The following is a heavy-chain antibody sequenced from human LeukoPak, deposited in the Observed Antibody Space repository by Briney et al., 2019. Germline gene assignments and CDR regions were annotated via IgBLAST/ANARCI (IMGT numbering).Heavy chain of an antibody. CDR3: ARDYGLWFGELLPSDYYYGMDV. J-gene: IGHJ6*02. Sequence: KPSETLSLTCTVSGGSISSSSYYWGWIRQPPGKGLEWIGSIYYSGSTYYNPSLKSRVTISVDTSKNQFSLKLSSVTAADTAVYYCARDYGLWFGELLPSDYYYGMDVWGQGTTVTVSS. V-gene: IGHV4-39*07. CDR1: GGSISSSSYY. D-gene: IGHD3-10*01. CDR2: IYYSGST.